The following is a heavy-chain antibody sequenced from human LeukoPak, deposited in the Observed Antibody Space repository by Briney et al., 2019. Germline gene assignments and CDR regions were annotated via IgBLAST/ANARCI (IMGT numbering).Heavy chain of an antibody. D-gene: IGHD5-12*01. CDR3: GRVKEASAFDI. CDR1: GFTFSSYV. V-gene: IGHV3-30*04. J-gene: IGHJ3*02. CDR2: ISYDGSNE. Sequence: PGRSLRLSCAASGFTFSSYVMHWVRQAPGKGLEWAAIISYDGSNEYYADSVKGRFTISRDNSKNTLYLQMNSLRAADTAVYYCGRVKEASAFDIWGQGTMVTVSS.